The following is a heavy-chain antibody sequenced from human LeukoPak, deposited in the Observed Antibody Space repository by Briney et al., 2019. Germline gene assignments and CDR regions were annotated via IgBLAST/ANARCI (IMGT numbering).Heavy chain of an antibody. D-gene: IGHD3-22*01. Sequence: GRSLRLSCAASGFTFSSYAMHWVRQAPGKGLEWVAVISYDGSNKYYADSVKGRFTISRDNSKNTLYLQMNSLRAEDTAVYYCASRYYYDSSGYPPLDPWGQGTLVTVSS. CDR1: GFTFSSYA. CDR3: ASRYYYDSSGYPPLDP. V-gene: IGHV3-30-3*01. J-gene: IGHJ5*02. CDR2: ISYDGSNK.